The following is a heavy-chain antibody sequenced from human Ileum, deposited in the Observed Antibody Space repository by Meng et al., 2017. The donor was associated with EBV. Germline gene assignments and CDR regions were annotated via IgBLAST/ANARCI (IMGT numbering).Heavy chain of an antibody. D-gene: IGHD2-15*01. J-gene: IGHJ4*02. CDR3: AREEGGRFDS. CDR1: GYKFDDYT. Sequence: QGPLVQSGADMKKPGASVEISCKASGYKFDDYTIQWLRQAPGQRLEWLGWINPGIGSTYDSKTIRGRLTITMDTSASTVYMRLTSLTSEDTAVYYCAREEGGRFDSWGQGTLVTVSS. CDR2: INPGIGST. V-gene: IGHV1-3*01.